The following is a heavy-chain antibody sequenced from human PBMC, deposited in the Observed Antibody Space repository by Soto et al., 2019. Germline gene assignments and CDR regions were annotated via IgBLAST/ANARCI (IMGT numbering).Heavy chain of an antibody. CDR1: GGSISSGGYS. J-gene: IGHJ5*02. D-gene: IGHD2-15*01. V-gene: IGHV4-30-2*01. Sequence: PSETLSLTCAVSGGSISSGGYSWSWIRQPPGKGLEWIGHIYNSGSFYYNPTIKSPAIITVDTSTIQSSMKLSSVKAADTAVYYSATSKVAYCSGGSCYPGWFDPWGQGTLVTVSS. CDR3: ATSKVAYCSGGSCYPGWFDP. CDR2: IYNSGSF.